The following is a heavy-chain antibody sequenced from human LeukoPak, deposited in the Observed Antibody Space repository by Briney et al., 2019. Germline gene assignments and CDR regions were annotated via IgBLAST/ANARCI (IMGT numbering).Heavy chain of an antibody. CDR2: IHYSGST. J-gene: IGHJ5*02. CDR3: ARLDARNSYYDFWSGRNWFDP. V-gene: IGHV4-59*01. D-gene: IGHD3-3*01. Sequence: MASETLSLTCTVSGGSISSYYWSWIRQPPGKGLEWIGYIHYSGSTNRNPSLKSRITISVDTSKNQLSLKLTSVTAADTAVYYCARLDARNSYYDFWSGRNWFDPWGQGTLVTVSS. CDR1: GGSISSYY.